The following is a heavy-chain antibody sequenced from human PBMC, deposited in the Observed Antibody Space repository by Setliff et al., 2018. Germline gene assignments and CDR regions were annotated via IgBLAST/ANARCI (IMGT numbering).Heavy chain of an antibody. CDR1: GYSFTVFG. CDR3: ARAPGTVVVPASRSAFDI. Sequence: ASVKVSCKTSGYSFTVFGISWVRQAPGQGLEWMGWISPYYGNTNYAQQFQGRVTMTTDTSTSTAYMEVRSLRSDDTAVYYCARAPGTVVVPASRSAFDIWGQGTMVTVSS. D-gene: IGHD2-2*01. V-gene: IGHV1-18*01. J-gene: IGHJ3*02. CDR2: ISPYYGNT.